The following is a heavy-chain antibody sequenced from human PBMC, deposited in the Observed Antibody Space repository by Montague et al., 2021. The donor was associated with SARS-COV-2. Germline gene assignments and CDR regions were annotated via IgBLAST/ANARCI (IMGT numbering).Heavy chain of an antibody. CDR3: ARGHYDILTGYLDASDI. CDR2: IDWDYYK. Sequence: PALVKPTQTLTLTCTFSGFSLSTSGMCVSWIRQPPGKALEWLARIDWDYYKYYSTSLKTRLTISKDTSKNQVVLTMTNMDPVDTATYYCARGHYDILTGYLDASDIWGQGTMVTVSS. J-gene: IGHJ3*02. CDR1: GFSLSTSGMC. V-gene: IGHV2-70*11. D-gene: IGHD3-9*01.